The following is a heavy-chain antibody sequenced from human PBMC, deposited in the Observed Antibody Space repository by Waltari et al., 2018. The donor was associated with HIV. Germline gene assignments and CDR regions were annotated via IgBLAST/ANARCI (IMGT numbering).Heavy chain of an antibody. CDR1: VGSVSSGSYY. Sequence: QVQLQESGPRLVKPSETLSLTCTVSVGSVSSGSYYWSWIRQPPGKGLEWIGYIYYSGSTNYNPSLKSRVTISVDTSKNQFSLKLSSVTAADTAVYYCARGHGSGTSYYYMDVWGKGTTVTVSS. CDR3: ARGHGSGTSYYYMDV. CDR2: IYYSGST. J-gene: IGHJ6*03. V-gene: IGHV4-61*01. D-gene: IGHD1-1*01.